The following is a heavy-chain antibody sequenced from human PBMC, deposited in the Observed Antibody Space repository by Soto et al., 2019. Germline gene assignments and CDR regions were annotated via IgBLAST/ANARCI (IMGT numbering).Heavy chain of an antibody. Sequence: PSETLSLTCAVYGGSFSGYYWSWIRQPPGKGLEWIGEINHSGSTNYNPSLKSRVTISVDTSKNQFSLKLSSVTAADTAVYYCARAVPTYYYGSGSYLFDYWGQGTLVTVSS. CDR2: INHSGST. J-gene: IGHJ4*02. CDR1: GGSFSGYY. CDR3: ARAVPTYYYGSGSYLFDY. V-gene: IGHV4-34*01. D-gene: IGHD3-10*01.